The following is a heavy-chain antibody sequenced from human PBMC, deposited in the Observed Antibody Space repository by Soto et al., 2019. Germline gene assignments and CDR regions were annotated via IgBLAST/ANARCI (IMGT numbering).Heavy chain of an antibody. CDR3: ARALYYYGPAGMDV. Sequence: PGGSLRLSCAASGFTFSSYWMHWVRQAPGKGLVWVSRINSDGSSTSYADSVKGRSTISRDNAKNTLYLQMNSLRAEDTAVYYCARALYYYGPAGMDVWGQGTTVTVSS. J-gene: IGHJ6*02. D-gene: IGHD3-10*01. V-gene: IGHV3-74*01. CDR1: GFTFSSYW. CDR2: INSDGSST.